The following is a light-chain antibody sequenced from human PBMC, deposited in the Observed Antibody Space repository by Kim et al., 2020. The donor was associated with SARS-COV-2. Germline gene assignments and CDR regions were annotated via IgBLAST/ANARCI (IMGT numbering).Light chain of an antibody. CDR3: QQSYSTPQS. CDR1: QSISSY. Sequence: SASVGARVTITCRASQSISSYLNWYQQKPGKAPKLLIYAASSLQSGVPSRFSGSGSGTDFTLTISSLQPEDFATYYCQQSYSTPQSFGQGTKLEI. J-gene: IGKJ2*03. V-gene: IGKV1-39*01. CDR2: AAS.